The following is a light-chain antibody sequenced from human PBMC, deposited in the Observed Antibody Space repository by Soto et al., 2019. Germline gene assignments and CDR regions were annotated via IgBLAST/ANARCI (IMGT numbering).Light chain of an antibody. CDR3: QAWDSRNNYV. CDR2: QDT. CDR1: KLGDKY. J-gene: IGLJ1*01. V-gene: IGLV3-1*01. Sequence: SYELTQPPSVSVSPGQTASITCSGDKLGDKYACWYQQKPGQSPVLVIYQDTKRPSGIPERFSGSNSGNTATLTISGTQAMDEADYYCQAWDSRNNYVFGAGTKLTVL.